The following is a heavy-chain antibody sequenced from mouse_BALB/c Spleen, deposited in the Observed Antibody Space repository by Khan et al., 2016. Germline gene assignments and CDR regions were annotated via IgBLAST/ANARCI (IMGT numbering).Heavy chain of an antibody. CDR1: GFNIKDTY. CDR2: IEPANGNT. V-gene: IGHV14-3*02. CDR3: ARRYYGYDWFAY. D-gene: IGHD2-2*01. Sequence: VQLKESGAELVKPGASVKLSCTASGFNIKDTYMHWVKQRPEQGLEWIGRIEPANGNTKYDAKFQGKATITSHTSSNTSYLQLSSLTSEDTAVYYCARRYYGYDWFAYWGHGTLVTVSA. J-gene: IGHJ3*01.